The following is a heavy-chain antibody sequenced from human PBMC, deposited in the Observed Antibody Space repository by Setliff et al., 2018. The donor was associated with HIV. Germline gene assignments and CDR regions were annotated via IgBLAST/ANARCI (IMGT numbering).Heavy chain of an antibody. CDR3: ARDPGSGWYVNRYLDY. J-gene: IGHJ4*02. Sequence: GESLKISCAASRFTFSNYWMSWVRQAPGKGLEWVANIKQDGSEKYYVDSVTGRLTISRDNAKNSLYLQMNSLRAEDTAVYYCARDPGSGWYVNRYLDYWGQGTLVTVSS. CDR2: IKQDGSEK. D-gene: IGHD6-19*01. V-gene: IGHV3-7*01. CDR1: RFTFSNYW.